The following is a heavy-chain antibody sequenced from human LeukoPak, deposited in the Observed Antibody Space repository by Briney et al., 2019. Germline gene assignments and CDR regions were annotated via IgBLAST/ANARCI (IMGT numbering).Heavy chain of an antibody. V-gene: IGHV1-69*13. D-gene: IGHD2-21*02. CDR2: IIPIFGTA. CDR1: GGTFSSYA. J-gene: IGHJ4*02. CDR3: ARGNPYLCGGGCHTFDY. Sequence: GASVKVSCKASGGTFSSYAISWVRQAPGQGLEWMGGIIPIFGTANYAQKFQGRVTITADESTSTAYMELSSLRSEDTAVYYCARGNPYLCGGGCHTFDYWGQGTLVTVSS.